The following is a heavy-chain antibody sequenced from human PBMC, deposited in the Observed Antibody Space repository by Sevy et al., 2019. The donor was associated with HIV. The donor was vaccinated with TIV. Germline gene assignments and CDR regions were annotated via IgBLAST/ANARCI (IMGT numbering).Heavy chain of an antibody. CDR3: ARAFITIFGVVDYGMDV. CDR2: ISSSSNYI. Sequence: GGSLRLSCAASGFTFSSYSMNWVHQAPGKGLEWVSSISSSSNYIYYADSVKGRFTISRDNAKNSLYLQMNSLRAEDMAVYYCARAFITIFGVVDYGMDVWGQGTTVTVSS. J-gene: IGHJ6*02. D-gene: IGHD3-3*01. V-gene: IGHV3-21*01. CDR1: GFTFSSYS.